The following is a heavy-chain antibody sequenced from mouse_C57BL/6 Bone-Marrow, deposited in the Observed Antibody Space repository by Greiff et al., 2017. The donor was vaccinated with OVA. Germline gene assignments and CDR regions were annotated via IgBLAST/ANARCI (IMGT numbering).Heavy chain of an antibody. D-gene: IGHD2-2*01. CDR2: IYPGNSDT. J-gene: IGHJ1*03. Sequence: VQLQQSGTVLARPGALVKMSCKTSGYTFPSYWMHWVKQRPGQGLEWIGAIYPGNSDTSYNQKFKGKATLTTVTSASTAYMELSSLTKEDSAVYYCTRAGVWLRRDPFYWCFDVWGTGTTVTVSS. V-gene: IGHV1-5*01. CDR3: TRAGVWLRRDPFYWCFDV. CDR1: GYTFPSYW.